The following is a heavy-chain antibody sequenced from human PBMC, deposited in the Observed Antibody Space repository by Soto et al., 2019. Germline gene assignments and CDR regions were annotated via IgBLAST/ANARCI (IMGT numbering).Heavy chain of an antibody. Sequence: ASETLSLTCTVSGGSISSYYWSWIRQPPGKGLEWIGYIYYSGSTNYNPSLKSRVTISVDTSKNQFSLKLSSVTAAGTAVYYCARRSNTGVSSLWFDPWGQGTLVTVSS. CDR1: GGSISSYY. J-gene: IGHJ5*02. V-gene: IGHV4-59*08. D-gene: IGHD3-10*01. CDR3: ARRSNTGVSSLWFDP. CDR2: IYYSGST.